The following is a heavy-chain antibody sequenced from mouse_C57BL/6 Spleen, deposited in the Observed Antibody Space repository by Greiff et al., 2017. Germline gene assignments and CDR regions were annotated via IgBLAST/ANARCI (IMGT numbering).Heavy chain of an antibody. CDR2: ISDGGSYT. CDR1: GFTFSSYA. D-gene: IGHD2-5*01. V-gene: IGHV5-4*01. Sequence: DVKLVESGGGLVKPGGSLKLSCAASGFTFSSYAMSWVRQTPEKRLEWVATISDGGSYTYYPDNVKGRFTISRDNAKNNLYLQMSHLKSEDTAMYYCAREDSNYFDYWGQGTTLTVSS. CDR3: AREDSNYFDY. J-gene: IGHJ2*01.